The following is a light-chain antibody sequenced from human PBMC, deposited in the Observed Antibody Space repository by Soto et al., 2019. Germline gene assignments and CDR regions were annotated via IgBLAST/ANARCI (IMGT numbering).Light chain of an antibody. CDR2: DAS. Sequence: DIQMTQSPSTLSASVGDRVTITCRASQSISSWLAWYQQKPGKAPKLLIYDASSLKSGVPSRFSGSGSGTEFTLTISSLQPDDFATYYCQQYNSYSGTFGQGTKVEIQ. V-gene: IGKV1-5*01. CDR1: QSISSW. J-gene: IGKJ1*01. CDR3: QQYNSYSGT.